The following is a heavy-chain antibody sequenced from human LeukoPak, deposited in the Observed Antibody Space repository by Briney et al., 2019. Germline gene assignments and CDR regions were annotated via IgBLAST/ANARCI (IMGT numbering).Heavy chain of an antibody. D-gene: IGHD6-13*01. CDR3: ARHGGYSSSWYVGWFDP. Sequence: SETLSLTCTVSGGPISSYYWSWIRQPPGKGLEWIGNIYTSGSTNYNPSLKSRVTISVDTSKNQFSLKLSSVTAADTAVYYCARHGGYSSSWYVGWFDPWGQGTLVTVSS. V-gene: IGHV4-4*09. J-gene: IGHJ5*02. CDR1: GGPISSYY. CDR2: IYTSGST.